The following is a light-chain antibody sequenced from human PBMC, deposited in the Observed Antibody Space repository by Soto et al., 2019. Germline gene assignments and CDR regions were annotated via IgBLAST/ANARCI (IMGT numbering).Light chain of an antibody. CDR3: QSYDRSLSGVV. Sequence: QSVLTQPPSVSGAPGQRVTISCTGSSSNFGAGYDVHWYQHTPGTAPKLLMYGNNNRPSGVPDRFSGSKSDTSASLAITGLQAEDEADYYCQSYDRSLSGVVFGGGTKLTVL. V-gene: IGLV1-40*01. CDR1: SSNFGAGYD. J-gene: IGLJ2*01. CDR2: GNN.